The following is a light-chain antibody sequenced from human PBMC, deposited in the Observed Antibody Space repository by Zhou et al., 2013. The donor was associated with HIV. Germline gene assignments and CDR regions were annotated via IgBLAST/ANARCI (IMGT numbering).Light chain of an antibody. CDR2: GAA. Sequence: EIVMTQSPVTLSLSPGERATVSCRASQTVSSNLAWYQQKPGQPPRLLIYGAATRATGVPGRFSGSGSGTEFTLSISSLQSEDFAVYYCQFYNNWPPTWTFGQGTNVEMK. J-gene: IGKJ1*01. CDR1: QTVSSN. V-gene: IGKV3-15*01. CDR3: QFYNNWPPTWT.